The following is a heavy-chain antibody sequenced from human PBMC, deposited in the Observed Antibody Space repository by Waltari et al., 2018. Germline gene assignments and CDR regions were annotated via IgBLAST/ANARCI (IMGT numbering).Heavy chain of an antibody. D-gene: IGHD6-19*01. CDR3: VRSYRLVYFDL. CDR2: LSVGVMTI. J-gene: IGHJ2*01. V-gene: IGHV3-48*04. Sequence: DVQLVESGGGLVQPGGSLRLSCAASGFTFSSDTMNWVRQAPGKGLEWIAYLSVGVMTIYEADSVKGRFTISRDNAKNLLYLEMRHLRGEDTAVYFCVRSYRLVYFDLWGPGTLVTVSS. CDR1: GFTFSSDT.